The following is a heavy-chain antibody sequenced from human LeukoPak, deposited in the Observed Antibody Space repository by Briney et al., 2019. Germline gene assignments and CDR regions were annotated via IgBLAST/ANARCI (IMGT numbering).Heavy chain of an antibody. CDR1: GFTFSSYG. V-gene: IGHV3-30*02. CDR2: IRYDGSNK. J-gene: IGHJ4*02. CDR3: AKDRAAPRIFDY. Sequence: GGPLRLSCAASGFTFSSYGMHWVRQAPGKGLEWVAFIRYDGSNKYYADSVKGRFTISRDNSKNTLYLQMNSLRAEDTAVYYCAKDRAAPRIFDYWGQGTLVTVSS. D-gene: IGHD6-25*01.